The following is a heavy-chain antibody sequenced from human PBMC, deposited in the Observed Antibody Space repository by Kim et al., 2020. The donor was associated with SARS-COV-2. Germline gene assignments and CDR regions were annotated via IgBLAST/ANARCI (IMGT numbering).Heavy chain of an antibody. Sequence: GGSLRLSCAASGFTFSSYAMRWVRQGPGKGLEWVSIIGTEADTYYPDSVKNRFTISRENATDSFYLHMNSLRAEDTAVYYSAREPLEPGIWAAEGYFDL. V-gene: IGHV3-13*04. D-gene: IGHD6-13*01. J-gene: IGHJ2*01. CDR1: GFTFSSYA. CDR3: AREPLEPGIWAAEGYFDL. CDR2: IGTEADT.